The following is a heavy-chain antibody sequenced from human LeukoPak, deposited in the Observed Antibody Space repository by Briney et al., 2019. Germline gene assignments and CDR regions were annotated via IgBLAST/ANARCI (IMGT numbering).Heavy chain of an antibody. V-gene: IGHV4-34*01. CDR3: ARAKAGGLRQWLTVRDAFDI. D-gene: IGHD6-19*01. J-gene: IGHJ3*02. CDR1: GGSFSGYY. Sequence: PSETLSLTCAVYGGSFSGYYWSWIRQPPGKGLEWIGEINHSGSTNYNPSLKSRVTISVNTSKNQFSLKLSSVTAADTAVYYCARAKAGGLRQWLTVRDAFDIWGQGTMVTVSS. CDR2: INHSGST.